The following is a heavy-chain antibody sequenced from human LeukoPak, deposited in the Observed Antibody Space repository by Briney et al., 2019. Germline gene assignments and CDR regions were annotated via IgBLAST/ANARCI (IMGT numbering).Heavy chain of an antibody. CDR1: GFTFSSYG. Sequence: GGALRLSCAASGFTFSSYGMHWVRQAPGKGLEWVAVIWYDGSNKYTVDSVKGRFTISRDNSKNTLYLQMNSLRAEDTAVYYCARGAYGSGTYHDFDIWGQGTMVTVS. D-gene: IGHD3-10*01. J-gene: IGHJ3*02. CDR2: IWYDGSNK. CDR3: ARGAYGSGTYHDFDI. V-gene: IGHV3-33*01.